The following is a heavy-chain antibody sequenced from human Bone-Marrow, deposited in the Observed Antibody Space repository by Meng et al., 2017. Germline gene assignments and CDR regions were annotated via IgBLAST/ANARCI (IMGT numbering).Heavy chain of an antibody. CDR3: TWDDKAVSDY. J-gene: IGHJ4*02. Sequence: VCLVGSGGDLVKAGGSLRLFCAASGFYFSNAWMSWVRQAPGKGLEWVGRIKSNTDGGTAEYAAPVTGRFTISRDDSKSTLYLQMSGLRIDDTGVYYCTWDDKAVSDYWGQGTLVTVSS. CDR1: GFYFSNAW. CDR2: IKSNTDGGTA. D-gene: IGHD3-9*01. V-gene: IGHV3-15*01.